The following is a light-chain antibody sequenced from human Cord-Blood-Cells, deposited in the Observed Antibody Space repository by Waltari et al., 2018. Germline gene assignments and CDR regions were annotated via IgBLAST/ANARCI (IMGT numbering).Light chain of an antibody. J-gene: IGLJ2*01. V-gene: IGLV2-8*01. CDR1: RRDVGAYKY. Sequence: QSALTQPPPASGSPGQSVTISCTGPRRDVGAYKYVPCYQQHPGKAPQLMIYEVSKRPSGVPDRFSGSKSGNTASLTVSGLQAEDEADYYCSSYAGSNNLVFGGGTKLTVL. CDR2: EVS. CDR3: SSYAGSNNLV.